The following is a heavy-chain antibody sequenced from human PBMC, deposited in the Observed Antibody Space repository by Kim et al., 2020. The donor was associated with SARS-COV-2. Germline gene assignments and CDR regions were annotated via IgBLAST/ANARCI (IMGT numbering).Heavy chain of an antibody. CDR3: AREAVVVPAAINWFDP. D-gene: IGHD2-2*01. J-gene: IGHJ5*02. Sequence: SLKSRVIISVDTSKNQFSLKLSSVTAADTAVYYCAREAVVVPAAINWFDPWGQGTLVTVSS. V-gene: IGHV4-31*02.